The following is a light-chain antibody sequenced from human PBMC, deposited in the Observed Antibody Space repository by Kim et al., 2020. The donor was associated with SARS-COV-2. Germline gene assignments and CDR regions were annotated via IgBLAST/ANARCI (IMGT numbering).Light chain of an antibody. CDR1: NSDIGGYNY. Sequence: LTQPASASGSPGQSVTISCTGTNSDIGGYNYVSWFQQHPGKAPKVLIYEVTKRPSGVPDRFSASKSGNTASLTVSGLQAEDEAKYYCSSFAPNNIWVFGGGTQLTVL. CDR3: SSFAPNNIWV. V-gene: IGLV2-8*01. CDR2: EVT. J-gene: IGLJ3*02.